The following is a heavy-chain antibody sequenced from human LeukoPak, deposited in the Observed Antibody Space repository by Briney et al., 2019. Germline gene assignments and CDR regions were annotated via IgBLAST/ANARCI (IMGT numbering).Heavy chain of an antibody. Sequence: PSETLSLTCTVSGGSISSYYWSWIRQPPGKGLEWIGHIYTSGSTNYNPSLKSRVPVSLDTSKNQFSLRLTSVTAADTAVYYCARRSYGSGSYNFWGQGTLVTVSS. D-gene: IGHD3-10*01. V-gene: IGHV4-4*09. CDR1: GGSISSYY. CDR2: IYTSGST. J-gene: IGHJ4*02. CDR3: ARRSYGSGSYNF.